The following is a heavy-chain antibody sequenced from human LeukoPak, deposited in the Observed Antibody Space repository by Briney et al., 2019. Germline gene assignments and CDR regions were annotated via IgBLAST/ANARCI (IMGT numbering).Heavy chain of an antibody. CDR3: ARDLSGSYTPYYFDY. CDR1: GFTVMSYS. J-gene: IGHJ4*02. CDR2: ISSSSSTI. V-gene: IGHV3-48*01. Sequence: GGSLRLSCAASGFTVMSYSMNWVRQAPGKGRDGVSYISSSSSTIYYADSVKGRFTMSRDNAKNSLYLQMNSLRAEDTAVYYCARDLSGSYTPYYFDYWGQGTLVTVSS. D-gene: IGHD1-26*01.